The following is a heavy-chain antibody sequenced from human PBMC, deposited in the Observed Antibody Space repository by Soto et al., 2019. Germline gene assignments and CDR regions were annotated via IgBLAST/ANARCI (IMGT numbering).Heavy chain of an antibody. CDR1: GGSISSYY. V-gene: IGHV4-59*01. CDR2: IYYSGST. CDR3: AREGSSRYCGGDCYLNWYFDL. J-gene: IGHJ2*01. Sequence: PSETLSLTCTVSGGSISSYYWSWIRQPPGKGLEWIGYIYYSGSTNYNPSLKSRVTISVDTSKNQFSLKLSSVTAADTAVYYCAREGSSRYCGGDCYLNWYFDLWGRGTLGTVSS. D-gene: IGHD2-21*02.